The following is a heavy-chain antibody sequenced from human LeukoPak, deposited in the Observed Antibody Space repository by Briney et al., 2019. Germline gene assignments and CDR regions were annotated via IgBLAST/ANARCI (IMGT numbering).Heavy chain of an antibody. D-gene: IGHD5-18*01. V-gene: IGHV3-15*01. Sequence: KPGGSLRLSCAAPGFTFSNAWMNWVRHTPVKGLEWVGRIKPKTNGGTTDYAAPVKGRFTISRDDSKNTLYLQMISLKTEDTGVYYCTREGYSYGYHAFDVWGQGTVVTVSS. CDR1: GFTFSNAW. J-gene: IGHJ3*01. CDR3: TREGYSYGYHAFDV. CDR2: IKPKTNGGTT.